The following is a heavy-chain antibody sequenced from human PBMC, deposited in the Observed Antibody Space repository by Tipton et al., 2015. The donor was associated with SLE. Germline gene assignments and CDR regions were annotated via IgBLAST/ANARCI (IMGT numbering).Heavy chain of an antibody. J-gene: IGHJ3*02. CDR3: AKMARAFDI. V-gene: IGHV3-33*06. CDR2: IWYDGSNK. CDR1: GFTFSIYG. Sequence: RSLRLSCAASGFTFSIYGMHWVRQAPGKGLEWVAVIWYDGSNKYYADSVKGRFTISRDNSKNTLYLQMNSLRAEDTAVYYCAKMARAFDIWGQGTMVTVS. D-gene: IGHD5-24*01.